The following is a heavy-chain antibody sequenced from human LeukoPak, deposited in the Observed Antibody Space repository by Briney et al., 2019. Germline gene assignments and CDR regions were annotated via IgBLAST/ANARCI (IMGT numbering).Heavy chain of an antibody. CDR1: GFTFSNYS. V-gene: IGHV3-48*01. Sequence: GGSLRLSCAASGFTFSNYSMNWVRQAPGKGLEWVSYISSDTNTIYYADSVKGRFTISRDNAKNSLYLQMNSLRGEDTAVYYCARDEMVRGVIVQVGLDYWGQGTLVTVSS. D-gene: IGHD3-10*01. CDR2: ISSDTNTI. CDR3: ARDEMVRGVIVQVGLDY. J-gene: IGHJ4*02.